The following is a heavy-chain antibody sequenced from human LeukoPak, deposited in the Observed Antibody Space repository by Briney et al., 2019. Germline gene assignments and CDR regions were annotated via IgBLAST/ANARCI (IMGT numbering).Heavy chain of an antibody. D-gene: IGHD3-3*01. CDR1: GFTFSSYA. CDR2: ISSNGGST. V-gene: IGHV3-64*01. Sequence: GGSLRLSCAASGFTFSSYAMHWVRQAPGKGLEYVLAISSNGGSTYYANSVKGRFTISRDNSKNTLYLQMGSLRAEDMAVYYCARPLYDHDAFDIWGQGTMVTVSS. J-gene: IGHJ3*02. CDR3: ARPLYDHDAFDI.